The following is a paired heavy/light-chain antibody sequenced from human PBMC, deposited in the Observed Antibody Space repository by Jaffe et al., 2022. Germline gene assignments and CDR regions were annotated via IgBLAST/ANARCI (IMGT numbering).Heavy chain of an antibody. CDR1: GFSLSTSGMC. D-gene: IGHD6-19*01. V-gene: IGHV2-70*01. CDR3: ARIPTGSPYWYFDL. CDR2: IDWDDDK. Sequence: QVTLRESGPALVKPTQTLTLTCTFSGFSLSTSGMCVSWIRQPPGKALEWLALIDWDDDKYYSTSLKTRLTISKDTSKNQVVLTMTNMDPVDTATYYCARIPTGSPYWYFDLWGRGTLVTVSS. J-gene: IGHJ2*01.
Light chain of an antibody. V-gene: IGKV1-9*01. Sequence: DIQLTQSPSFLSASVGDRVTITCRASQGISSYLAWYQQKPGKAPKLLIYAASTLQSGVPSRFSGSGSGTEFTLTISSLQPEDFATYYCQQLNRWTFGQGTKVEIK. CDR1: QGISSY. CDR2: AAS. J-gene: IGKJ1*01. CDR3: QQLNRWT.